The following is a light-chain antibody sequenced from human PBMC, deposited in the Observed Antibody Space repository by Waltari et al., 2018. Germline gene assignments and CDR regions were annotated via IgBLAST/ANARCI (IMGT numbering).Light chain of an antibody. Sequence: QSALTQPLPVSGSPGQATTISCTGSSSDVGSYIYVSWYQQHTGKAPKLMINDVTKRPSGVSDRFSGSKSGNTASLTISGLQAEDEADYYCSSYTSSSTYVFGSGTTVTVL. CDR3: SSYTSSSTYV. CDR1: SSDVGSYIY. J-gene: IGLJ1*01. CDR2: DVT. V-gene: IGLV2-14*01.